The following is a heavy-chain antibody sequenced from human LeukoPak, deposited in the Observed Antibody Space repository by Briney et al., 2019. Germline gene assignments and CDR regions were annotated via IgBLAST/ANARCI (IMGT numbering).Heavy chain of an antibody. D-gene: IGHD2-15*01. CDR2: ISSSGSTI. V-gene: IGHV3-48*03. J-gene: IGHJ6*03. CDR3: AGAADCSGGSCYYYYMDV. Sequence: GGSLRLSRAASGFTFSSYEMNWVRQAPGKGLEWVSYISSSGSTIYYADSVKGRFTISRDNAKNSLYLQMNSLRAEDTAVYYCAGAADCSGGSCYYYYMDVWGKGTTVTVSS. CDR1: GFTFSSYE.